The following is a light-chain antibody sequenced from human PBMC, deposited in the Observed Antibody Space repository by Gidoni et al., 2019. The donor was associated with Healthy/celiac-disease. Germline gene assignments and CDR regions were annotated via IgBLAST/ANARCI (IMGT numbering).Light chain of an antibody. CDR1: SGSIASNY. CDR2: EDN. CDR3: QSYDSSNHVV. J-gene: IGLJ2*01. Sequence: NFMLTQPHSVSESPGKTVTISCTGSSGSIASNYVRWYQQRPGSAPTTVIYEDNQRPSGVPDRFSGSIDSSSNSASLTISGLKTEDEADYYCQSYDSSNHVVFGGGTKLTVL. V-gene: IGLV6-57*02.